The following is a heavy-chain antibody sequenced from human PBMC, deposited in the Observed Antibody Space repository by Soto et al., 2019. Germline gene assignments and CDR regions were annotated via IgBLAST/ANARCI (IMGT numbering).Heavy chain of an antibody. CDR3: ARRLGAITGDY. V-gene: IGHV5-10-1*01. D-gene: IGHD3-16*01. CDR1: GYNSTGYW. CDR2: VDPDDSYI. Sequence: GASVTISSKASGYNSTGYWINWVRQMPGQGLEWMGRVDPDDSYINYSPSFQGHVTISADKSISTAYLQWSSLKASDTAIYYCARRLGAITGDYWGPGTLVTVSS. J-gene: IGHJ4*02.